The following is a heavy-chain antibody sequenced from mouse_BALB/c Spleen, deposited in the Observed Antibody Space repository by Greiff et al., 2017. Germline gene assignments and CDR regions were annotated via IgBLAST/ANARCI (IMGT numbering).Heavy chain of an antibody. V-gene: IGHV14-4*02. CDR1: GFNINDYY. CDR3: NAKEYDSKGGFAY. D-gene: IGHD2-14*01. Sequence: VQLQQPGAELVRPGASVKLSCKASGFNINDYYMHWVKQRPEQGLEWIGWIDPEDGDTEYAPKFQGKATMTADTSSNTAYLQLSSLTSEDTAVYYCNAKEYDSKGGFAYWGQGTLVTVSA. J-gene: IGHJ3*01. CDR2: IDPEDGDT.